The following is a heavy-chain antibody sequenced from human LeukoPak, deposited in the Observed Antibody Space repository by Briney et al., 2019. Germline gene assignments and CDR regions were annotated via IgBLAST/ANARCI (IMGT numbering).Heavy chain of an antibody. CDR1: GYTFTGYY. Sequence: ASVKVSCKASGYTFTGYYMHWVRQAPGQGLEWMGWINPNSGGTNYAQKFQGRVTMTRDTSISTAYMELSRLRSDDTAVYYCARDARIAVAGIVYYYYYMDVWGKGTTVTVSS. V-gene: IGHV1-2*02. CDR3: ARDARIAVAGIVYYYYYMDV. J-gene: IGHJ6*03. D-gene: IGHD6-19*01. CDR2: INPNSGGT.